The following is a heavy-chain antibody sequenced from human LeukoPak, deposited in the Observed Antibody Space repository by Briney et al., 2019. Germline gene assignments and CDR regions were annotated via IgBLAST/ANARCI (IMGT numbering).Heavy chain of an antibody. D-gene: IGHD3-22*01. CDR1: GFTFRDYF. CDR3: ARATYDSSAVDAFDI. V-gene: IGHV3-11*01. J-gene: IGHJ3*02. Sequence: AGGSLRLSCAASGFTFRDYFMSWIRQAPGKGLEWVAYTNTAGNTIYYADSMKGRFTISRDNAKNSLYLQMNTLRAEDTAVSYCARATYDSSAVDAFDIWGQGTMVTVSP. CDR2: TNTAGNTI.